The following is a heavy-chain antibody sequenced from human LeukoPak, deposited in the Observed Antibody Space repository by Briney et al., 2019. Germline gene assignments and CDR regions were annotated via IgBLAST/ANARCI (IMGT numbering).Heavy chain of an antibody. J-gene: IGHJ1*01. CDR3: AKDGNCSSTSCQSTGYFQH. CDR1: GFTFSSYG. Sequence: GGSLRLSCAASGFTFSSYGMHWVRQAPGKGLEWVAFIRYDGSNKYYADSVKGRFTISRDNSKNTLYLQMNSLRAEDTAVYYCAKDGNCSSTSCQSTGYFQHWGQGTLVTVSS. CDR2: IRYDGSNK. D-gene: IGHD2-2*03. V-gene: IGHV3-30*02.